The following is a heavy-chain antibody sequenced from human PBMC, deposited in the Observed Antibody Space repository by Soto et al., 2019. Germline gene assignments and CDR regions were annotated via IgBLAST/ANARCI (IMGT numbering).Heavy chain of an antibody. CDR1: GFTFSSYG. CDR2: ISYDGSNK. J-gene: IGHJ4*02. CDR3: ANAGEILYYFDY. D-gene: IGHD3-16*01. V-gene: IGHV3-30*18. Sequence: PGGSLRLSCAASGFTFSSYGMHWVRQAPGKGLEWVAVISYDGSNKYYADSVKGRFTISRDNSKNTLYLQMNSLRAEDTAVYYCANAGEILYYFDYWGQGTLVTVSS.